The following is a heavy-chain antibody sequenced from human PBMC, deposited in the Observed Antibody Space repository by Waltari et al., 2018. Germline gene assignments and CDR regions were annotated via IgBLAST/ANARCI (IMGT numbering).Heavy chain of an antibody. CDR2: INEEGSEK. V-gene: IGHV3-7*01. CDR1: GLTISSNW. CDR3: ARARGLDV. J-gene: IGHJ6*02. Sequence: EVQLVESGGGLVQPGGSLRLSCAASGLTISSNWMTWVRQAPGKGLEWVANINEEGSEKYYVESVKGRFTISRDNAKKSLYLQMDTVRVEDTAVYYCARARGLDVWGQGTTVTVSS.